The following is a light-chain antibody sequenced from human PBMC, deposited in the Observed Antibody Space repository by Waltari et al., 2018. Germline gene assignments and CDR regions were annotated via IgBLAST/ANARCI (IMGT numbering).Light chain of an antibody. CDR2: VNRDGSH. CDR1: GGHSSNV. Sequence: QLVLTQSPSASASLGASVKLTCTLSGGHSSNVIAWHQQQPEKGPRYLMKVNRDGSHSKGDEIPDRFSGSSSGAERYLTISSVQSEDEADYYCQTGGHGTWVFGGGTKLTVL. V-gene: IGLV4-69*01. CDR3: QTGGHGTWV. J-gene: IGLJ3*02.